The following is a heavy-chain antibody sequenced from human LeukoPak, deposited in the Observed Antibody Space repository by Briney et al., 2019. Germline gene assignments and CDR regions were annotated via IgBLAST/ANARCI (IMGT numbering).Heavy chain of an antibody. CDR3: ARDRKFGELSG. CDR1: GGSISSGSYY. D-gene: IGHD3-10*01. J-gene: IGHJ4*02. CDR2: IYTSGST. Sequence: SETLSLTCTVSGGSISSGSYYWSWIRQPAGKGLEWIGRIYTSGSTNYNPSLKSRVTISVDTSKNQFSLKLSSVTAADTAVYYCARDRKFGELSGWGQGTLVTVSS. V-gene: IGHV4-61*02.